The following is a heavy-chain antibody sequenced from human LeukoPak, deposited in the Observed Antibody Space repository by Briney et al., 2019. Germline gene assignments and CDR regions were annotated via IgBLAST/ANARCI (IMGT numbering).Heavy chain of an antibody. Sequence: SETLSLTCSVSGYSISSGFYWGWIRQPPGEEMEWIGSMYHSGNSYYNPYLKSRVSISIDTSKNQFSLKLRSVTAADTAVYYCAREIYDSGGYRVSYFDYWGQGTLVTVSS. D-gene: IGHD3-22*01. V-gene: IGHV4-38-2*02. J-gene: IGHJ4*02. CDR3: AREIYDSGGYRVSYFDY. CDR1: GYSISSGFY. CDR2: MYHSGNS.